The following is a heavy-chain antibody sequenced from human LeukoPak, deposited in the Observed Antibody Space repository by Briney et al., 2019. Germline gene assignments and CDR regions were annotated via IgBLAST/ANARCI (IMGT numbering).Heavy chain of an antibody. D-gene: IGHD6-13*01. CDR3: ARLRGQQLVSGRFDP. CDR2: IYYSGST. J-gene: IGHJ5*02. Sequence: SETLSLTCTVSGGSISNSDYYWGWIRQPPGKGLEWIGSIYYSGSTYYNPSLKSRVTISVDTSKNQFSLKLSSVTAADTAVYYCARLRGQQLVSGRFDPWGQGTLVTVSS. V-gene: IGHV4-39*01. CDR1: GGSISNSDYY.